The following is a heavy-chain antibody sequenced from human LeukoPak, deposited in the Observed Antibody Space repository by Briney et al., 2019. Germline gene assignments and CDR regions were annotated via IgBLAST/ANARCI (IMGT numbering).Heavy chain of an antibody. Sequence: SVKVSCKASGYTFTNNYLHWVRQAPGQGLEWMGGIIPIFGTANYAQKFQGRVTITADESTSTAYMELSSLRSEDTAVYYCARLPLRSIAVGYYGMGVWGQGTTVTVSS. J-gene: IGHJ6*02. CDR3: ARLPLRSIAVGYYGMGV. V-gene: IGHV1-69*13. CDR1: GYTFTNNY. CDR2: IIPIFGTA. D-gene: IGHD6-6*01.